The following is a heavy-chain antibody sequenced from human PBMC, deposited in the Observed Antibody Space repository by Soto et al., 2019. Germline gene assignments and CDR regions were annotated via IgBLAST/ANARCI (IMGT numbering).Heavy chain of an antibody. D-gene: IGHD4-17*01. V-gene: IGHV4-59*01. CDR3: ARRRDTDYWIDY. Sequence: PSETLSLTCTVSGVTIRTYYWTWIRQPPGKGLEYIGYIHYTGSAYYNLSLGSRVTISVDTAKNQFSLRLTSVTAADTAVYFCARRRDTDYWIDYWGQGTLVTVSS. CDR2: IHYTGSA. CDR1: GVTIRTYY. J-gene: IGHJ4*03.